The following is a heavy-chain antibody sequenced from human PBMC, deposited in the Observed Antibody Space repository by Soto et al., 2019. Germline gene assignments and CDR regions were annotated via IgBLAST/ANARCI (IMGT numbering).Heavy chain of an antibody. D-gene: IGHD6-19*01. Sequence: GASVKVSCKASGYTFTSYYMHWVRQAPGQGLEWMGIINPSGGSTSYAQKFQGRVTMTRDTSTSTVYMELSSLRSEDTAVYYCARDYGIAVFPSYYYYYGMDVWGQGTTVTVSS. CDR2: INPSGGST. V-gene: IGHV1-46*01. CDR3: ARDYGIAVFPSYYYYYGMDV. J-gene: IGHJ6*02. CDR1: GYTFTSYY.